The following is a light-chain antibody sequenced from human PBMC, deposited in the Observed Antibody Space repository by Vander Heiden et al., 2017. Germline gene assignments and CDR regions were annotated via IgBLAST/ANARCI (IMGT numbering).Light chain of an antibody. V-gene: IGKV3-11*01. CDR2: DAS. J-gene: IGKJ4*01. Sequence: EIVLPHSPATLSLSPGERPTFSGSASQTVSSYLVWYQQKPGQAPRLLIYDASNRATGIPARFSGSGSGTDFTLTISSLEPEDFAVYYCQQRINWPLTFGGGTKVEIK. CDR3: QQRINWPLT. CDR1: QTVSSY.